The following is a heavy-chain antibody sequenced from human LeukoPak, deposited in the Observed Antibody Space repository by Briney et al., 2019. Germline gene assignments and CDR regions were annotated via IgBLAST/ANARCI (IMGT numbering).Heavy chain of an antibody. D-gene: IGHD6-13*01. CDR2: ISYDGGNK. V-gene: IGHV3-30-3*01. CDR1: GFTFSAYT. CDR3: ASRIIAAAGGVDY. J-gene: IGHJ4*02. Sequence: GGSLRLSCSASGFTFSAYTMHWVRQAPGKGLEWVAIISYDGGNKYYADSVKGRFTISKDNSKNTLYLQMNSLTVEDTAVYFCASRIIAAAGGVDYWGQGTLVTVSS.